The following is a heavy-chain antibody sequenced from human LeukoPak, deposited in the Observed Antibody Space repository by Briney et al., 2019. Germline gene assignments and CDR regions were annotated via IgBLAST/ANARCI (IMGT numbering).Heavy chain of an antibody. V-gene: IGHV3-11*01. Sequence: GGSLRLSCTASGFIFNDYYMSWIRQTPGKGLEWLSYISRTGNTIYYRDSVKGRFTISRDNANNQLHLQMDNLRAEDTAVYFCARDLGSSTVTTAFDYWGQGTLVTISS. D-gene: IGHD4-17*01. CDR2: ISRTGNTI. CDR3: ARDLGSSTVTTAFDY. J-gene: IGHJ4*02. CDR1: GFIFNDYY.